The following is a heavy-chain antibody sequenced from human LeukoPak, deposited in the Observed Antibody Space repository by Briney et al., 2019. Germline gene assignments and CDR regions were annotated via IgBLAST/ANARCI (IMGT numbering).Heavy chain of an antibody. J-gene: IGHJ4*02. Sequence: GGSLRLSCAASGSTFSSYSMNWVRQAPGKGLEWVSSISSSSSYIYYADSVKGRFTISRDNAKNSLYLQMNSLRAEDTAVYYCARDLPDGSYSAGFDYWGQGTLVTVSS. CDR2: ISSSSSYI. D-gene: IGHD1-26*01. CDR3: ARDLPDGSYSAGFDY. V-gene: IGHV3-21*01. CDR1: GSTFSSYS.